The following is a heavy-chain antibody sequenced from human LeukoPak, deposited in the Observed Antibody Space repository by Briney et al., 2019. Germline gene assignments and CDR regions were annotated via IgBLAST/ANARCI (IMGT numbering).Heavy chain of an antibody. CDR1: GGSISSGSYY. CDR2: IYTSGST. D-gene: IGHD3-10*01. J-gene: IGHJ4*02. Sequence: SETLSLTCTVSGGSISSGSYYWSWIRQPAGKGLEWIGRIYTSGSTNYNPSLKSRVTISVDTSKNQFSLKLSSMTAADAAVYYCASELAGIFDYWGQGTLVTVSA. V-gene: IGHV4-61*02. CDR3: ASELAGIFDY.